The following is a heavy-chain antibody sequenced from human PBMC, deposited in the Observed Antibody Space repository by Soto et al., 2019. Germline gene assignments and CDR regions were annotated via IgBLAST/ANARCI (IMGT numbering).Heavy chain of an antibody. CDR3: ARSLLQGDF. J-gene: IGHJ4*02. CDR2: INPNGGRT. CDR1: GYTFIHYY. Sequence: QVQLVQSGAEVKKPGASVKISCKASGYTFIHYYIHWVRQAPGQGLEWMAIINPNGGRTNYAQKFQGRVTVTIDTSTTTVSMELNSLESDDTAVYFCARSLLQGDFWGKGTRGTVSS. V-gene: IGHV1-46*01. D-gene: IGHD2-21*01.